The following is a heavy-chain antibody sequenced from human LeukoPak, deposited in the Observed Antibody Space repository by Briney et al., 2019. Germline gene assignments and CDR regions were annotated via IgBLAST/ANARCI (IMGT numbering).Heavy chain of an antibody. J-gene: IGHJ4*02. Sequence: GSLRLSCAASGLTFSSYAMSWVRQAPGKGLEWVSAISGSGGSAYYADSVKGRFTISRDNSKNTLYLQINSLRAEDTAVYYCATGGFYYDSAQVDYWGQGTLVTVSS. CDR3: ATGGFYYDSAQVDY. V-gene: IGHV3-23*01. CDR2: ISGSGGSA. D-gene: IGHD3-22*01. CDR1: GLTFSSYA.